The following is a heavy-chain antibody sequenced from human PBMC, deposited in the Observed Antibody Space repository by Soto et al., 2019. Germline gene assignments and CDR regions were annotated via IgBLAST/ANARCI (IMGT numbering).Heavy chain of an antibody. CDR1: GYSFTSYW. D-gene: IGHD1-26*01. J-gene: IGHJ6*02. CDR3: ARHGIRDEYYYYGMDV. V-gene: IGHV5-10-1*01. CDR2: IDPSDSYT. Sequence: GEPLKISCKGSGYSFTSYWISWVRQMPGKGLEWMGRIDPSDSYTNYSPSLQGHVTISADKSISTAYLQWSSLKASDTAMYYCARHGIRDEYYYYGMDVWGQGTTVTVSS.